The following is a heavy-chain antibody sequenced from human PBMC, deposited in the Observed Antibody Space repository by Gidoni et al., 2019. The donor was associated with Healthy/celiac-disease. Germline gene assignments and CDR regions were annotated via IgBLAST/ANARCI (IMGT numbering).Heavy chain of an antibody. J-gene: IGHJ6*02. Sequence: QVQLVQSGAEVKKPGASVKVSCKASGYTFTSDYMHWVRQAPGQGLEWMGIINPSGGSTSYAQKFQGRVTMTRDTSTSTVYMELSSLRSEDTAVYYCATDIVVVTAIPRAYYYYGMDVWGQGTTVTVSS. CDR3: ATDIVVVTAIPRAYYYYGMDV. CDR2: INPSGGST. V-gene: IGHV1-46*01. CDR1: GYTFTSDY. D-gene: IGHD2-21*02.